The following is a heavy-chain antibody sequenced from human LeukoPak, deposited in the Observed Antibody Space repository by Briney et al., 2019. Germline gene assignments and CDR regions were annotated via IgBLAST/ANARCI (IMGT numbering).Heavy chain of an antibody. CDR3: ARDSEFRGVNLLWY. V-gene: IGHV1-69*13. CDR1: GGTFSNYA. J-gene: IGHJ4*02. D-gene: IGHD3-10*01. Sequence: SVKVSCKASGGTFSNYAISWVRQAPGQGLEWMGGIIPIFGTANYAQKFQGRVTITADESTSTAYMELGSLTSEDTALYYCARDSEFRGVNLLWYWGQGTLVTVSS. CDR2: IIPIFGTA.